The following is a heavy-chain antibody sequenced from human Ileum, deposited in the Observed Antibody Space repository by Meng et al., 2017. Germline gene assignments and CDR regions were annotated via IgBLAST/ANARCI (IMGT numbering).Heavy chain of an antibody. J-gene: IGHJ5*02. D-gene: IGHD6-25*01. Sequence: LRVGSGGDFMQHGGSLRLSCLASGFTFANYDMNWVRQAPGKGLEWVSAISPTSEKTNYADSVKGRFTISRDNSKTSVSLQMTRLRVEDTAVYYCARDHGSLNWFDPWGQGTLVTVSS. CDR2: ISPTSEKT. CDR1: GFTFANYD. CDR3: ARDHGSLNWFDP. V-gene: IGHV3-23*04.